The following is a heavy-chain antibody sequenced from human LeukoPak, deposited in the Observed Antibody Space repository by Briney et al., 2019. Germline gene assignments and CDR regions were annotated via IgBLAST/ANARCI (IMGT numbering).Heavy chain of an antibody. CDR3: ARVGLRWYPMDY. CDR1: GFTVSSNY. V-gene: IGHV3-66*01. D-gene: IGHD4-23*01. J-gene: IGHJ4*02. CDR2: IYTGGDT. Sequence: GGSLRLSCAASGFTVSSNYMSWVRQAPGKGLEWVSGIYTGGDTYYADSVKDRFTISRDNSKNTLYLQMNSLRAEDTAVYYCARVGLRWYPMDYWGRGTLVTVSS.